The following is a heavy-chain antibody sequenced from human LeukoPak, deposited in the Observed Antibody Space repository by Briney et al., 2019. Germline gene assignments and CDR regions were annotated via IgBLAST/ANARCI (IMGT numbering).Heavy chain of an antibody. D-gene: IGHD6-19*01. CDR2: VYYSGST. CDR1: GGSMSSHF. V-gene: IGHV4-59*11. Sequence: SETLSLTCSVSGGSMSSHFWTWIRQSPGKGLQWIGYVYYSGSTNYNPSLRSRATMSVDTSKNQFSLKLSSVTAADTAVYYCAREHGQWLGNYYYYYMDVWGKGTTVTISS. CDR3: AREHGQWLGNYYYYYMDV. J-gene: IGHJ6*03.